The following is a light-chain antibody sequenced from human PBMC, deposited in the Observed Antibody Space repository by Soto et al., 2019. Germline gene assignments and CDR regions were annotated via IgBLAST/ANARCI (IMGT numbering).Light chain of an antibody. Sequence: DIQLTQSPAFLSASVGDRATITCRASHDISSYLAWYQQKPGKVPELLIYVASTLRRGVPSRFSGSGSGTDFTLTISGLQPEDVATYYCQQLNSVPFTVRPGTRVEI. CDR2: VAS. CDR1: HDISSY. CDR3: QQLNSVPFT. V-gene: IGKV1-9*01. J-gene: IGKJ3*01.